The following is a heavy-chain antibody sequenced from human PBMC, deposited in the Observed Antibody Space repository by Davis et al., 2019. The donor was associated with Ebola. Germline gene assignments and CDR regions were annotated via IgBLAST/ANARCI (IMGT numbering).Heavy chain of an antibody. CDR3: ARVGLTNLPYYYGLDV. D-gene: IGHD2-8*01. CDR2: LNGSGDGT. Sequence: GESLKISCAASGFTYSGYVMNWVRQAPGKGLEWVASLNGSGDGTYYADSVKGRFTISRDNAKKILYLQMNSLRAEDTAVYYCARVGLTNLPYYYGLDVWGQGTTVTLSS. J-gene: IGHJ6*02. V-gene: IGHV3-23*01. CDR1: GFTYSGYV.